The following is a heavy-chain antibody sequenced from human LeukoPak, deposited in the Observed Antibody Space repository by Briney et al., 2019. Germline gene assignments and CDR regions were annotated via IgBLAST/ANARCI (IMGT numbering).Heavy chain of an antibody. Sequence: SETLSLTCIVSGGSISSYYWSWIRQPPGKGLEWIGYIYYSGSTNYNPSLKSRVTISVDTSKNQFSLKLSSVTAADTAVYYCATLPVDTAMGFDYWGQGTLVTVSS. CDR3: ATLPVDTAMGFDY. CDR1: GGSISSYY. CDR2: IYYSGST. J-gene: IGHJ4*02. D-gene: IGHD5-18*01. V-gene: IGHV4-59*08.